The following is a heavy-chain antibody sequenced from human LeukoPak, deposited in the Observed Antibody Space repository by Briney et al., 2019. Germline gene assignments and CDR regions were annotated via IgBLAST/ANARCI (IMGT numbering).Heavy chain of an antibody. J-gene: IGHJ5*02. D-gene: IGHD6-13*01. CDR1: GYTFTSYY. V-gene: IGHV1-46*01. CDR3: ARDRKSFIAAAATDWFDP. Sequence: GASVKVSCKASGYTFTSYYKHWVRQAPGQGLEWMGIINPSGGSTSYAQKFQGRVTMTRDTSTSTVYMELSSLRSEDTAVYYCARDRKSFIAAAATDWFDPWGQGTLVTVSS. CDR2: INPSGGST.